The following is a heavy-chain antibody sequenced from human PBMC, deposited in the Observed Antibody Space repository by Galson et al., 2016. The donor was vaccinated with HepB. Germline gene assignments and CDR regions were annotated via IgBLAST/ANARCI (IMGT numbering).Heavy chain of an antibody. V-gene: IGHV3-23*01. CDR1: GFTFRIYS. D-gene: IGHD2-15*01. CDR3: ASILGYCRSGSCYRDY. CDR2: ISSSADSI. Sequence: SLRLSCAASGFTFRIYSMSWVRQAPGKGMEWVSAISSSADSIYYADSVKGRFTISRDNPDNTLYLQMHSLRAEDTAVYYCASILGYCRSGSCYRDYWGQGTLVTVSS. J-gene: IGHJ4*02.